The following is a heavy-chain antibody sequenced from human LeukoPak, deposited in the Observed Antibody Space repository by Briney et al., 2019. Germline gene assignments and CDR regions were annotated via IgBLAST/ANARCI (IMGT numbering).Heavy chain of an antibody. Sequence: SETLSLTCTVSGGSVSGGSISSGGYYWTWIRQHPGKGLEWIGYIDYSGSTYYNPSLKGRVTISVDTSKNQFSLKLSSVTAADTAVYFCARLQNYHGGAEGYYYFDYWGQGTLVTVSS. CDR1: GGSISSGGYY. CDR3: ARLQNYHGGAEGYYYFDY. J-gene: IGHJ4*02. V-gene: IGHV4-31*03. CDR2: IDYSGST. D-gene: IGHD2-15*01.